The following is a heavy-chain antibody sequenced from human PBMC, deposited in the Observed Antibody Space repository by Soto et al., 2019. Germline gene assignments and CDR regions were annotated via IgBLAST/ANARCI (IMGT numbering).Heavy chain of an antibody. CDR3: ARVSTVPVKRGTFDY. CDR2: ISSSSSTI. CDR1: GFTFSSYS. J-gene: IGHJ4*02. Sequence: EVQLVESGGGLVQPGGSLRLSCAASGFTFSSYSMNWVRQAPGKGLEWVSYISSSSSTIYYADSVKGRFTISRDNAKNQRYRQMNGRRAGDTVGYYGARVSTVPVKRGTFDYWGQGTRVTVS. D-gene: IGHD4-17*01. V-gene: IGHV3-48*01.